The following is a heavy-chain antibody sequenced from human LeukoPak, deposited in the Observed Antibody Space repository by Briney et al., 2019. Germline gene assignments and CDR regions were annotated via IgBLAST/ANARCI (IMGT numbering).Heavy chain of an antibody. CDR3: AAHATVTTSPFYYMDV. CDR1: GGTFSSYA. V-gene: IGHV1-69*05. CDR2: IIPIFGTA. Sequence: SVKVSCKASGGTFSSYAISWVRQAPGQGLESMGGIIPIFGTANYAQKFQGRVTITTDESTSTAYMELSSLRSEDTAVYYCAAHATVTTSPFYYMDVWGKGTTVTVSS. D-gene: IGHD4-11*01. J-gene: IGHJ6*03.